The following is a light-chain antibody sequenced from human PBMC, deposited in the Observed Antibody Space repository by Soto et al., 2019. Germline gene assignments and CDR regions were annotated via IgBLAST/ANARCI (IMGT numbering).Light chain of an antibody. CDR3: SSYTTRSNWV. CDR1: SSDVGGYNH. Sequence: QSALTQPASVSGSPGQSITISCTGTSSDVGGYNHVSWYQQHPGKAPKLIIYEVSNRPSGVSNRFSGSKSGNTASLSISGLQAEDESEYYFSSYTTRSNWVFGGGTKLTVL. J-gene: IGLJ3*02. CDR2: EVS. V-gene: IGLV2-14*01.